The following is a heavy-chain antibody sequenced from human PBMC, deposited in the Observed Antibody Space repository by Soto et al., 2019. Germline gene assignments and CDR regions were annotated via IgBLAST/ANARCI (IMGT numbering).Heavy chain of an antibody. CDR3: ARDILIAVAGSDYYYYGMDV. V-gene: IGHV1-18*04. J-gene: IGHJ6*02. CDR1: GYTFTSYG. CDR2: ISAYNGNK. D-gene: IGHD6-19*01. Sequence: ASVKVSCKASGYTFTSYGISWVRQAPGQGLEWMGWISAYNGNKNYAQKLQGRVTMTTDTSTSTAYMELRSLRSDDTAVYYCARDILIAVAGSDYYYYGMDVWGQGTTVTVSS.